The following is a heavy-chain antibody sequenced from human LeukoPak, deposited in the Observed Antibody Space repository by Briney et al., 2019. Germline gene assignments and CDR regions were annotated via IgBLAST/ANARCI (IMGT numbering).Heavy chain of an antibody. D-gene: IGHD3-22*01. J-gene: IGHJ3*02. CDR3: ARDLGYYDSSGIAFDI. V-gene: IGHV4-4*07. CDR2: IYTSGST. Sequence: SETLSLTCTVSGGSISSYYWSWIRQPAGKGLEWIGRIYTSGSTNYNPSLKSRLTMSVDTSKNQFSLKLSSVTAADTAVYYCARDLGYYDSSGIAFDIWGQGTMVTVSS. CDR1: GGSISSYY.